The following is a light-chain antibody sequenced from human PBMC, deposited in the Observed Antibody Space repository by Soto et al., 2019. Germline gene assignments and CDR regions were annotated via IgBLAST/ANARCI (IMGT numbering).Light chain of an antibody. CDR1: QSISTH. J-gene: IGKJ1*01. CDR3: QQSYTSWWT. V-gene: IGKV1-39*01. CDR2: AAS. Sequence: DIQMTQSPSSLSASVGDRVSITCRASQSISTHLSWYQQKPGKAPKLLIYAASSLQSWVPSRITGSGSGTDFTLTISSLQPEDFATYYCQQSYTSWWTFGQGTKVEIK.